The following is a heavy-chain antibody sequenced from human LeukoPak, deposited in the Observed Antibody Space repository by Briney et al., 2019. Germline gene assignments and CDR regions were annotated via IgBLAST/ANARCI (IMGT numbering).Heavy chain of an antibody. CDR3: ARGPSPYCSSTSCKDWFDP. CDR2: IYYSGST. J-gene: IGHJ5*02. D-gene: IGHD2-2*01. CDR1: GGSISSYY. Sequence: SETLSLTWTVSGGSISSYYWSWIRQPPGKGLEWIGYIYYSGSTNYNPSLKSRVTISVDTSKNQFSLKLSSVTAADTAVYYCARGPSPYCSSTSCKDWFDPWGQGTLVTVSS. V-gene: IGHV4-59*01.